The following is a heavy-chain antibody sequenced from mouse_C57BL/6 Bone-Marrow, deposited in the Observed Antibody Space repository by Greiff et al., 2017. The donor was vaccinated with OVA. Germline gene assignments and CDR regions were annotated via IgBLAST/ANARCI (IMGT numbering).Heavy chain of an antibody. CDR1: GYTFTDYY. Sequence: VQLQQSGPELVKPGASVKISCKASGYTFTDYYMNWVKQSHGKSLEWIGDINPNNGGTSYNQKFKGKATLTVDKSSSTAYMALRSLTSEDSAVYYCARWRLLRDWYFDVWGTGTTVTVSS. V-gene: IGHV1-26*01. J-gene: IGHJ1*03. D-gene: IGHD2-3*01. CDR3: ARWRLLRDWYFDV. CDR2: INPNNGGT.